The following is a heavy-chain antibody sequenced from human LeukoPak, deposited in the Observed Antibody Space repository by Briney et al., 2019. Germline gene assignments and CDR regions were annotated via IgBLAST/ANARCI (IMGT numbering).Heavy chain of an antibody. Sequence: SETLSLTCAVSGGSISSSNWWSWVRPPPGKGLEWIGEIYHSGSTNYNPSLKSRVTISVDKSKNQFSLKLSSVTAADTAVYYCARDRYYYDNSGSTFDYWGQGALVTVSS. CDR1: GGSISSSNW. V-gene: IGHV4-4*02. D-gene: IGHD3-22*01. CDR3: ARDRYYYDNSGSTFDY. J-gene: IGHJ4*02. CDR2: IYHSGST.